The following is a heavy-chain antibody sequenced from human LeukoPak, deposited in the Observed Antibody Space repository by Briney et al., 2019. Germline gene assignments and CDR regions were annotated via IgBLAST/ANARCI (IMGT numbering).Heavy chain of an antibody. CDR1: GFSFTTYW. CDR3: AKLAKYFYGTETFYFFEH. Sequence: GGSLRLSCAASGFSFTTYWMSWVRQTPGKGLEWVANINQDETEKYYVDSVKGRFTISRDNGKNSLYLQMNSLRVEDTAVYYCAKLAKYFYGTETFYFFEHWGQGTPVTASS. V-gene: IGHV3-7*01. D-gene: IGHD3-10*01. J-gene: IGHJ4*02. CDR2: INQDETEK.